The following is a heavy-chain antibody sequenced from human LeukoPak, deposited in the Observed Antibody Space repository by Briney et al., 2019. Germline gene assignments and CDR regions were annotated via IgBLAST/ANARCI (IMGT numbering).Heavy chain of an antibody. CDR1: GFTFSSYA. J-gene: IGHJ4*02. CDR2: ISGSGGST. D-gene: IGHD3-9*01. Sequence: GGSLRLSCAASGFTFSSYAMSWVRQAPGKGLEWVSAISGSGGSTYCADSVKGRFTISRDNSKNTLYPQMNSLRAEDTAVYYCAKDYYDILTGYFGPFDYWGQGTLVTVSS. CDR3: AKDYYDILTGYFGPFDY. V-gene: IGHV3-23*01.